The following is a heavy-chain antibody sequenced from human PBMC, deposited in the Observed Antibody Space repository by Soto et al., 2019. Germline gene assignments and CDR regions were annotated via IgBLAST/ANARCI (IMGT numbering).Heavy chain of an antibody. V-gene: IGHV1-69*12. D-gene: IGHD6-25*01. J-gene: IGHJ6*02. Sequence: QVQLVQSGAEVKKPGSSVKVSCTASGGTFSTYAISWVRQAPGQGLEWMGGINPMFATAHYAQNFQARVTITADHSTSTAYMELSSLRSEDTAVYYCARVLMQRLVTGYYYGMDVWGQGTTVTVSS. CDR3: ARVLMQRLVTGYYYGMDV. CDR2: INPMFATA. CDR1: GGTFSTYA.